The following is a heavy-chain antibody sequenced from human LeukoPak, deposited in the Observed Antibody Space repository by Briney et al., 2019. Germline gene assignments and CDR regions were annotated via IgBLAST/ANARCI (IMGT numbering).Heavy chain of an antibody. CDR1: GFTFSSYA. D-gene: IGHD6-13*01. J-gene: IGHJ4*02. CDR2: IRGSGGST. Sequence: GGSLRLSCAASGFTFSSYAMSWVRQAPGKGLGWVSGIRGSGGSTYYADSVKGRFTISRDNSKNTLYLQMNSPRAEDSAVYYCAKEVDRQLVPRFDYWGQGTLVAVS. CDR3: AKEVDRQLVPRFDY. V-gene: IGHV3-23*01.